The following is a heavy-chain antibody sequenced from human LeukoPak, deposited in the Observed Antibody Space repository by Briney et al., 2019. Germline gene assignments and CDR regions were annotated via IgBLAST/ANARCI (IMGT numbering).Heavy chain of an antibody. D-gene: IGHD2-2*01. Sequence: GASVRVSCKVFGHTVTGLFIHWVRQAPGQGLEWMGWISPNSGDTDIAQKFQGRVTMTRDTSIATSYMEVDSLTSDDTAVYYCARESACGTTNCLAPADWLDPWGQGTLVIVSS. V-gene: IGHV1-2*02. CDR3: ARESACGTTNCLAPADWLDP. J-gene: IGHJ5*02. CDR1: GHTVTGLF. CDR2: ISPNSGDT.